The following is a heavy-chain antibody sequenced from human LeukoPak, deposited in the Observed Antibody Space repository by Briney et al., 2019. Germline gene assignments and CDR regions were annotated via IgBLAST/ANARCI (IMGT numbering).Heavy chain of an antibody. D-gene: IGHD3-22*01. CDR2: INHSGST. V-gene: IGHV4-34*01. J-gene: IGHJ6*03. CDR1: GGSFSGYY. Sequence: PSETLSLTXAVYGGSFSGYYWSWIRQPPGKGLEWIGEINHSGSTNYNPSLKSRVTISVDTSKNQFSLKLSSVTAADTAVYYCARGSSDQYYYDSSGYPYYYYMDVWGKGTTVTVSS. CDR3: ARGSSDQYYYDSSGYPYYYYMDV.